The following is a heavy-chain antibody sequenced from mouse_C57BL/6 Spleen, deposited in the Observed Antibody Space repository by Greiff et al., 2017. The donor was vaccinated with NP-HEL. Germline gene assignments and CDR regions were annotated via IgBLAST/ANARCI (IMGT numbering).Heavy chain of an antibody. V-gene: IGHV5-16*01. Sequence: EVQVVESEGGLVQPGSSMKLSCTASGFTFSDYYMAWVRQVPEKGLEWVANINYDGSSTYYLDSLKSRFIISRDNAKNILYLQMSSLKSEDTATYYCARENGSSSYWYFDVWGTGTTVTVSS. D-gene: IGHD1-1*01. J-gene: IGHJ1*03. CDR2: INYDGSST. CDR3: ARENGSSSYWYFDV. CDR1: GFTFSDYY.